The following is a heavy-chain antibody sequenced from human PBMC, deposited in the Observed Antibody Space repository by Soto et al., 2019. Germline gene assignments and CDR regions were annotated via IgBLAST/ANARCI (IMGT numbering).Heavy chain of an antibody. J-gene: IGHJ6*02. V-gene: IGHV3-7*03. Sequence: GGSLRLSCAASGFTFSSYWMSWVRQAPGKGLEWVSNIKQDGSEKYYVDSVKGRFTISRDNAKNSLYLQMNSLRAEDTAVYYCARGSRSSWYVSYYYYGMDVWGQGTTVTVSS. D-gene: IGHD6-13*01. CDR2: IKQDGSEK. CDR3: ARGSRSSWYVSYYYYGMDV. CDR1: GFTFSSYW.